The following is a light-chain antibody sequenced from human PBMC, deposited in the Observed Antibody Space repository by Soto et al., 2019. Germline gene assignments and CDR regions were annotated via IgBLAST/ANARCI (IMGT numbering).Light chain of an antibody. CDR3: AAWDVRLSGWV. CDR1: SSNIGSDT. Sequence: QSVLTQPPSASGTPGQGVTISCSGSSSNIGSDTVNWYQQLPGTAPKLLIYSNVQRPSGTPDRFSGSKSGTAASLAMSGLHSGDEADYYCAAWDVRLSGWVFGGGTQLTVL. V-gene: IGLV1-44*01. J-gene: IGLJ3*02. CDR2: SNV.